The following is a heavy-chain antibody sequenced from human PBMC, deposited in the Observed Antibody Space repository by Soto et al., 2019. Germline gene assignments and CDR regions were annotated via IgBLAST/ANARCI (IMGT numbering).Heavy chain of an antibody. D-gene: IGHD6-6*01. CDR2: INPSGGST. J-gene: IGHJ6*02. CDR3: ARDRSSSYYYYYYGMDV. CDR1: GYTFTSYY. V-gene: IGHV1-46*01. Sequence: ASVKVSCKASGYTFTSYYMHWVRQAPGQGLEWMGIINPSGGSTSYAQKFQGRVTMTRDTSTSTVYMELSSLRSEDTAVYYCARDRSSSYYYYYYGMDVWGQGTTVTVSS.